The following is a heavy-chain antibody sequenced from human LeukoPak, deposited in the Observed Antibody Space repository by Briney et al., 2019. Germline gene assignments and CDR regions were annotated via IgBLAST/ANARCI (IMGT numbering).Heavy chain of an antibody. D-gene: IGHD2/OR15-2a*01. CDR3: ASQLSPGIGYFDY. V-gene: IGHV4-30-2*01. J-gene: IGHJ4*02. CDR2: IYHSGST. CDR1: GASISSTGYS. Sequence: SETLSLTCAVTGASISSTGYSWSWIRQPPGNGLEWIRYIYHSGSTYYNPSLKSLVTISVDRSKNQFSLKLSFVTAADTAVYYCASQLSPGIGYFDYWGQGTLVTVSS.